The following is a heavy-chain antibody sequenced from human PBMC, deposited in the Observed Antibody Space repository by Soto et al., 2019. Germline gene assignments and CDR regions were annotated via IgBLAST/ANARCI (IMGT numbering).Heavy chain of an antibody. CDR1: GYTFTSYA. Sequence: QVQLVQSGAEEKKPGASVKVSCKASGYTFTSYAIHWVRQAPGQRLEWMGWINAGNGNTKYSQKFHGRVTITRYTSASTAYMELSSLRSADTAVYYCARDIAFDIWGQGTMVTVSS. J-gene: IGHJ3*02. CDR2: INAGNGNT. CDR3: ARDIAFDI. V-gene: IGHV1-3*05.